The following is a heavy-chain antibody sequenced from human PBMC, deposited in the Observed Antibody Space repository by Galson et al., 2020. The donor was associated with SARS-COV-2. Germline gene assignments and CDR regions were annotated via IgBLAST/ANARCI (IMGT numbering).Heavy chain of an antibody. V-gene: IGHV1-24*01. D-gene: IGHD6-6*01. Sequence: ASVKVSCKVSGYTLTELSMHWVRQAPGKGLEWMGGFDPEDGETIYAQKFQGRVTMTEDTSTDTAYMELSSLRSEDTAVYYCATAPSLYSSSSGNWFDPWGQGTLVTVSS. J-gene: IGHJ5*02. CDR3: ATAPSLYSSSSGNWFDP. CDR1: GYTLTELS. CDR2: FDPEDGET.